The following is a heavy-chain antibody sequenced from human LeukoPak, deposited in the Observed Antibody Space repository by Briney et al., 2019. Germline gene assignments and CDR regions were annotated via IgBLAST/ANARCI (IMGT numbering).Heavy chain of an antibody. CDR3: ARGPFDIAAAEADAFDI. V-gene: IGHV1-8*01. CDR2: MNPNSGNT. CDR1: GYTFTSYD. J-gene: IGHJ3*02. D-gene: IGHD6-13*01. Sequence: VSVKVSCKASGYTFTSYDINWVRQATGQGLEWMGWMNPNSGNTGYAQKFQGRVTMTRNTSISTAYMELSSLRSEDTAVYYCARGPFDIAAAEADAFDIWGQGTMVTVSS.